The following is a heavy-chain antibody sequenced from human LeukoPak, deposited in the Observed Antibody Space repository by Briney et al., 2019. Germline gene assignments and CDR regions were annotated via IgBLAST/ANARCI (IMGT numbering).Heavy chain of an antibody. J-gene: IGHJ4*02. CDR1: GFTFSNYW. Sequence: GGSLRLSCAASGFTFSNYWMTWVRQAPGKGLEWVAAISSDGSNKYYADSVKGRFTVSRDNSKNTLYLEMNSLGVEDTALYYCARDRSCDYWGQGTLVTVSS. CDR2: ISSDGSNK. D-gene: IGHD6-6*01. V-gene: IGHV3-30*03. CDR3: ARDRSCDY.